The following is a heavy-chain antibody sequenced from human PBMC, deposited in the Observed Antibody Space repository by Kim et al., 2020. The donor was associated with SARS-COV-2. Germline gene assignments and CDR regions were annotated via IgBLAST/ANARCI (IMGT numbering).Heavy chain of an antibody. J-gene: IGHJ4*02. D-gene: IGHD3-9*01. CDR1: GFTFSDYY. CDR2: ISSSGSNI. CDR3: ARDATYYDILPGYYTLDF. V-gene: IGHV3-11*04. Sequence: GGSLRLSCAASGFTFSDYYMSWIRQAPGKGLEWVSYISSSGSNIYYADSVKGRFTISRDNAKNSLYLQMNSLRAEDTAVYYCARDATYYDILPGYYTLDFWGQGTLLTVSS.